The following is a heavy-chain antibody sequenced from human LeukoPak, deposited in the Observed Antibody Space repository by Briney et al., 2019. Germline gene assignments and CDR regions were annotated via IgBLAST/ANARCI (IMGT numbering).Heavy chain of an antibody. J-gene: IGHJ4*02. CDR1: GGSISSYY. CDR3: ARSRLFGSYYSLDY. Sequence: SETLSLTCTVSGGSISSYYWSWIRQPAGKGLEWIGRIYTSGSTNYNPSLESRVTMSVDTSKNQFSLKLSSVTAADTAVYYCARSRLFGSYYSLDYWGQGTLVTVSS. V-gene: IGHV4-4*07. CDR2: IYTSGST. D-gene: IGHD1-26*01.